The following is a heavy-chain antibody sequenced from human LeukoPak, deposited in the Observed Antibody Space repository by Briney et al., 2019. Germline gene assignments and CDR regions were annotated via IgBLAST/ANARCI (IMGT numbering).Heavy chain of an antibody. V-gene: IGHV3-23*01. CDR1: GFTLSSYA. CDR3: AKNIAVAGTNYYYGMDV. D-gene: IGHD6-19*01. J-gene: IGHJ6*04. CDR2: ISGSGGST. Sequence: GGSLRLSCAASGFTLSSYAMSWVRQAPGKGLEWVSAISGSGGSTYYADSVKGRFTISRDNSKNTLYLQMNSLRAEDTAVYYCAKNIAVAGTNYYYGMDVWGKGTTVTVSS.